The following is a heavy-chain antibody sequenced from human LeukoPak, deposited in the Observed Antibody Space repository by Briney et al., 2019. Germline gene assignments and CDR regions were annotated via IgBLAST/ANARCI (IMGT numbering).Heavy chain of an antibody. Sequence: GGSLRLSCAASGFTFSSYGMHWVRQAPGKGLEWVAVISYDGSNKYYADSVKGRFTISRDNSKNTLYLQMNSLRAEDTAVYYCAKDLGSAITSALALDVWGQGTTVTVSS. CDR1: GFTFSSYG. CDR2: ISYDGSNK. J-gene: IGHJ6*02. CDR3: AKDLGSAITSALALDV. V-gene: IGHV3-30*18. D-gene: IGHD2-15*01.